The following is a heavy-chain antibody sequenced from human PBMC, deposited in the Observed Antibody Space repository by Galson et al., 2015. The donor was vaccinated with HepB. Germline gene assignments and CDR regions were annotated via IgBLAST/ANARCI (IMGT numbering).Heavy chain of an antibody. D-gene: IGHD2/OR15-2a*01. CDR1: GFTFSSYD. CDR3: ARGSMYHMDV. Sequence: SLRLSCAASGFTFSSYDMNWVRQSPGKGLEWVAYISDSSGTIYYADSAKGRFTISRDNAKNSLYLQMNSLRAEDTSVYYCARGSMYHMDVWGQGTTVTVSS. CDR2: ISDSSGTI. J-gene: IGHJ6*02. V-gene: IGHV3-48*01.